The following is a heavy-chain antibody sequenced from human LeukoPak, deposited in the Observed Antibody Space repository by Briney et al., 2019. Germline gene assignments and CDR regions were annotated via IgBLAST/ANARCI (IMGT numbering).Heavy chain of an antibody. J-gene: IGHJ4*02. V-gene: IGHV1-46*01. Sequence: GASVKVSCKASGYTFTSYYMHWVRQAPGQGLEWMGIINPSGGSTSYAQKFQGRVTMTRDMSTSTAYMELSSLRSEDTAVYYCARTPPGGDVDHWGQGTLVTVSS. CDR1: GYTFTSYY. CDR3: ARTPPGGDVDH. D-gene: IGHD3-16*01. CDR2: INPSGGST.